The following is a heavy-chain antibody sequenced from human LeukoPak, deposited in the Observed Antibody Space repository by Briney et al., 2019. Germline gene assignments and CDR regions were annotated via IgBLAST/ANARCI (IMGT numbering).Heavy chain of an antibody. CDR2: IYHSGST. Sequence: SQTLSLTCVVSGGSISSDDYSWSWIRQPPGKGLEWIGYIYHSGSTYYNPSLKSRVTISVDRSKNQFSLKLSSVTAADTAVYYCARVSGKGPNYYDSSGYPITNWGQGTLVTVSS. J-gene: IGHJ4*02. V-gene: IGHV4-30-2*01. CDR3: ARVSGKGPNYYDSSGYPITN. CDR1: GGSISSDDYS. D-gene: IGHD3-22*01.